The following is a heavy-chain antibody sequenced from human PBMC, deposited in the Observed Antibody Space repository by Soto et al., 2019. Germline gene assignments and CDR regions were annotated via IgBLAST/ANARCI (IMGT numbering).Heavy chain of an antibody. J-gene: IGHJ6*02. CDR3: ARSTSIRAMIVVVITTGVGYYYGMDV. CDR1: GGTFSSYA. V-gene: IGHV1-69*13. D-gene: IGHD3-22*01. Sequence: AASVKVSCKASGGTFSSYAISWVRQAPGQGLEWMGGIIPIFGTANYAQKFQGRVTITADESTSTAYMELSSLRSEDTAVYYCARSTSIRAMIVVVITTGVGYYYGMDVWGQGTTVTVSS. CDR2: IIPIFGTA.